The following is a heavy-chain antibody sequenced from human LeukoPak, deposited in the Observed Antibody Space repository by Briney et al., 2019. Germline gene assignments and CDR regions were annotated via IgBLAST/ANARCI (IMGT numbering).Heavy chain of an antibody. CDR3: ARDRGKGTGPAVFGMDV. J-gene: IGHJ6*02. Sequence: PSETLSLTCTVSGGSIRSYYWSWIRQPPGKGLEYIGYIYYSGTTISNPPLKSRLTISIDTSKNQFSLRLSSVTAADTAIYYCARDRGKGTGPAVFGMDVWGQGTTVTVSS. V-gene: IGHV4-59*01. CDR2: IYYSGTT. D-gene: IGHD4-23*01. CDR1: GGSIRSYY.